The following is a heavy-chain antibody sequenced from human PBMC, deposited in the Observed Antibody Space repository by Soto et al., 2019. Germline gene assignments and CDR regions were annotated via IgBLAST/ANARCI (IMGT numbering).Heavy chain of an antibody. J-gene: IGHJ4*02. D-gene: IGHD6-19*01. CDR2: ISSGSSDI. Sequence: PGESLKISCEASGFTFSRVSMNWVRQVPGKGLEWVASISSGSSDIYYADSVKGRFTISRDNAKNSLYLQMNSLRAEDTAVFYCATETLISGWGQGTLVTVSS. CDR3: ATETLISG. V-gene: IGHV3-21*01. CDR1: GFTFSRVS.